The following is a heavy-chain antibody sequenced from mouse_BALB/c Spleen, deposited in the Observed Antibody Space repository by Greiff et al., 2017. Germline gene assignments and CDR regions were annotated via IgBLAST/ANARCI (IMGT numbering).Heavy chain of an antibody. Sequence: VESGGGLVKPGGSLKLSCAASGFTFSSYTMSWVRQTPEKRLEWVATISSGGSYTYYPDSVKGRFTISRDNAKNTLYLQMSSLKSEDTAMYYCTRDLYYDYEGAMDYWGQGTSVTVSS. J-gene: IGHJ4*01. CDR2: ISSGGSYT. CDR1: GFTFSSYT. CDR3: TRDLYYDYEGAMDY. D-gene: IGHD2-4*01. V-gene: IGHV5-6-4*01.